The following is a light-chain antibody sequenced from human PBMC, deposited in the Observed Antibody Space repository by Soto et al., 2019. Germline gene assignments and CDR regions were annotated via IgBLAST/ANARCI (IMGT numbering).Light chain of an antibody. CDR1: QTISSW. Sequence: IQMTQSPATLSGSVGERVTITCRASQTISSWLAWYQQKPGKAPKLLIYKASTIKSGVPSRFSGGGSGTDFTLTISSLQPEDFATYYCLQDYTYPWTFGQGTKVDI. CDR2: KAS. CDR3: LQDYTYPWT. V-gene: IGKV1-5*03. J-gene: IGKJ1*01.